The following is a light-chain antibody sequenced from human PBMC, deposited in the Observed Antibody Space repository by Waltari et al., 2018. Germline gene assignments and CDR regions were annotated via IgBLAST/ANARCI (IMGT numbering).Light chain of an antibody. CDR3: LQATSFPFI. Sequence: DIQLTQSPSSVSASVGDRVTITCRANQGISTWLAWFQQKPGMAPKVLIYGASSLQTGVPSRFSGSGSGTDFTLTISSLQTEDFATYYCLQATSFPFIFGPGTKVDIK. V-gene: IGKV1-12*01. J-gene: IGKJ3*01. CDR1: QGISTW. CDR2: GAS.